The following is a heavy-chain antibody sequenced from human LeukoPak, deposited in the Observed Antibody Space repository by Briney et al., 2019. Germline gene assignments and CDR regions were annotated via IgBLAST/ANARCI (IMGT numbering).Heavy chain of an antibody. CDR1: GGFNTHYY. CDR3: ARDEVAVAANYYYGMDV. D-gene: IGHD2-15*01. J-gene: IGHJ6*02. V-gene: IGHV4-39*07. Sequence: SETLSLTCSVSGGFNTHYYWGWIRQPPGKGLEWIGSIYYSGSTYYNPSLKSRVTISVDTSKNQFSLKLSSVTAADTAVYYCARDEVAVAANYYYGMDVWGQGTTVTVSS. CDR2: IYYSGST.